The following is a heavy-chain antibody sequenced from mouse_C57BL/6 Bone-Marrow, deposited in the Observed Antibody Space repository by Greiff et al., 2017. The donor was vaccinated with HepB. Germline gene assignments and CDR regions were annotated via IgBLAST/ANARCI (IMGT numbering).Heavy chain of an antibody. CDR3: AKPTGSSIHWYFDG. CDR1: GFNIKNTY. CDR2: IDPANGNT. Sequence: VQLKESVAELVRPGASVKLSCTASGFNIKNTYMHWVKQRPEQGLEWIGRIDPANGNTKYAPKFQGKATITADTSSNTAYLQLSSLTSEDTAIYYCAKPTGSSIHWYFDGWGTGTTVTVSS. V-gene: IGHV14-3*01. D-gene: IGHD1-1*01. J-gene: IGHJ1*03.